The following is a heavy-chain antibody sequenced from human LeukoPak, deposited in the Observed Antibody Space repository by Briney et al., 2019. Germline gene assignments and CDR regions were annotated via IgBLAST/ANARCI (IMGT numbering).Heavy chain of an antibody. J-gene: IGHJ4*02. D-gene: IGHD1-26*01. CDR1: GFTFSSYA. CDR3: ARGGATTLFDY. Sequence: GGSLRLSCAASGFTFSSYAMHWVRQAPGKGLEYVSAITSNGDKTYYGNSVKGRFTISRDNSKNTLYLQMGSLRIEDMAVYYCARGGATTLFDYWGQGTLVTVSS. CDR2: ITSNGDKT. V-gene: IGHV3-64*01.